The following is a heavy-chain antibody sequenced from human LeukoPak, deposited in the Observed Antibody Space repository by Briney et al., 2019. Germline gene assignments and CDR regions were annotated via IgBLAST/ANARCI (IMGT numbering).Heavy chain of an antibody. CDR2: ISGDGGRT. D-gene: IGHD3-10*01. CDR1: GFTFDDHV. Sequence: PGGSLRLSCAASGFTFDDHVMQWVRQRPGKGLEWVSLISGDGGRTYYADSVKGRFTISRDNAKNSLYLQMNSLRAEDTAVYYCARGQGSGSYLLMDYWGQGTLVTVSS. J-gene: IGHJ4*02. V-gene: IGHV3-43*02. CDR3: ARGQGSGSYLLMDY.